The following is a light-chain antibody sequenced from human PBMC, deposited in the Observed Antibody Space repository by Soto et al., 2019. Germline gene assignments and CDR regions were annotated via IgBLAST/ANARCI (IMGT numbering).Light chain of an antibody. J-gene: IGKJ4*01. Sequence: EIVLTQSPATLSLSPWERATLSCRASQSVSSYLAWYQQKPGQAPRLLIYDASNRATGIPARFSGSGSGTDFTLTISSLEPEDFAVYYCQQRSNLPLTFGGGTKVEIK. CDR1: QSVSSY. CDR2: DAS. CDR3: QQRSNLPLT. V-gene: IGKV3-11*01.